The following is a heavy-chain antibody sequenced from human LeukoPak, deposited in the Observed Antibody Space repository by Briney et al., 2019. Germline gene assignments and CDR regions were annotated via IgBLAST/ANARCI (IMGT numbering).Heavy chain of an antibody. Sequence: GASVKVSCKAPGGTFSRYAIDWVRQAPGQGLEWMGWISAYNGNTNYAQKLQGRVTMTTDTSASTAYMELRSLRSDDTAVYYCARTYDSSGYYFPYWFDYWGQGTLVTVSS. V-gene: IGHV1-18*01. CDR2: ISAYNGNT. J-gene: IGHJ4*02. CDR3: ARTYDSSGYYFPYWFDY. CDR1: GGTFSRYA. D-gene: IGHD3-22*01.